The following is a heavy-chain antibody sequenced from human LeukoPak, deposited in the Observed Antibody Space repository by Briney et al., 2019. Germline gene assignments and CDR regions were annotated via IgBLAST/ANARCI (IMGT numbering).Heavy chain of an antibody. Sequence: PGRSLRLSCAASGFTFSSYGMHWVRQAPGKGLEWVAVIWYDGSNKYYADSVKGRFTISRDNSKNTLYLQMNSLRAEDTAVYYCAKDLEGVLFDYWGQGTLVTVSS. J-gene: IGHJ4*02. CDR2: IWYDGSNK. CDR3: AKDLEGVLFDY. CDR1: GFTFSSYG. V-gene: IGHV3-33*06. D-gene: IGHD2-8*01.